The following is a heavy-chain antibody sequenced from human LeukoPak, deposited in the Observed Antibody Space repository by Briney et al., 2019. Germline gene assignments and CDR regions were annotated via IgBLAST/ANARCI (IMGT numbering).Heavy chain of an antibody. J-gene: IGHJ4*02. CDR3: ATAPRYSSGWSPPRPFDY. V-gene: IGHV1-18*01. CDR2: INPNSGGT. D-gene: IGHD6-19*01. CDR1: GYTFTSYG. Sequence: ASVKVSCKASGYTFTSYGISWVRQAPGQGLEWMGWINPNSGGTNYAQKFQGRVTMTEDTSTDTAYMELSSLRSEDTAVYYCATAPRYSSGWSPPRPFDYWGQGTLVTVSS.